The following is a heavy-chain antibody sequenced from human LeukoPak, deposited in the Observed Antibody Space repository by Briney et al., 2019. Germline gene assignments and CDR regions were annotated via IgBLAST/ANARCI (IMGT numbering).Heavy chain of an antibody. CDR2: ISSSGTTI. Sequence: PRGSLRLSCAASGFTFSSYETNWVRQAPGKGLEWVSYISSSGTTIYYADSVKGRFTISRDNAKNSLYLQMNSLRAEDTAVYYCARVGVVVAATGNLWFDPWGQGTLVTVSS. CDR1: GFTFSSYE. V-gene: IGHV3-48*03. CDR3: ARVGVVVAATGNLWFDP. D-gene: IGHD2-15*01. J-gene: IGHJ5*02.